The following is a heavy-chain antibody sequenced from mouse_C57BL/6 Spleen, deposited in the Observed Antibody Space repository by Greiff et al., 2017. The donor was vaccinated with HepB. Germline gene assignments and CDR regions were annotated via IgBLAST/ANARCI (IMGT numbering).Heavy chain of an antibody. V-gene: IGHV1-5*01. CDR1: GYTFTSYW. D-gene: IGHD3-2*02. Sequence: VQLQQSGTVLARPGASVKMSCKPSGYTFTSYWMHWVKQRPGQGLEWIGAIYPGNSDTSYNQKFKGKAKLTAVTSASTAYMELSSLTNEDSAVYYCTGRGTAQATGFDYWGQGTTLTVSS. CDR3: TGRGTAQATGFDY. CDR2: IYPGNSDT. J-gene: IGHJ2*01.